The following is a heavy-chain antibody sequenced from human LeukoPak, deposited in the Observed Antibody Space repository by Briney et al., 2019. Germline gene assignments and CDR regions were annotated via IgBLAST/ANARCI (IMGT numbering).Heavy chain of an antibody. Sequence: SETLSLTCTVSGGSISSYYWSWIRQPPGKGLEWIGYIYYSGSTNYNPSLKSRVTISVDTSKNQFSLKLSSVTAADTAVYYCAREAPYYDFWSGSLPYFDHWGQGTLVTVSS. CDR1: GGSISSYY. V-gene: IGHV4-59*01. D-gene: IGHD3-3*01. CDR3: AREAPYYDFWSGSLPYFDH. CDR2: IYYSGST. J-gene: IGHJ4*02.